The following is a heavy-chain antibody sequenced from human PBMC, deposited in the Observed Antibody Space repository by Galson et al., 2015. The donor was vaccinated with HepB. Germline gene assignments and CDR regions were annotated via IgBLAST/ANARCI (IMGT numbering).Heavy chain of an antibody. CDR1: GFTFGTYA. V-gene: IGHV3-23*01. D-gene: IGHD3-10*01. Sequence: SLRLSCAASGFTFGTYAMSWVRQAPGKGLEWVSTISANGGGTYYADSVKGRFTISRDNSKNTLYLQMNNVRADDTATHYCAKDSLVDYFGSGTLWAFDIWGQGTLVTVSS. CDR2: ISANGGGT. CDR3: AKDSLVDYFGSGTLWAFDI. J-gene: IGHJ3*02.